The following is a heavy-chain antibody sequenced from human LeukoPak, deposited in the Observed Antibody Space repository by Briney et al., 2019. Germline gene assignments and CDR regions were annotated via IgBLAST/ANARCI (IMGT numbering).Heavy chain of an antibody. V-gene: IGHV4-59*01. CDR3: ARGIPATNEGYYFDS. CDR1: GGSITDYF. D-gene: IGHD1-26*01. Sequence: PSETLSLTCSVSGGSITDYFWTWIRQPPGKGLEWIGYIYYNGVTNYNPSLKSRVTISIDTSKSQFSLKLRSVTAADTAIYYCARGIPATNEGYYFDSWGQGTLVTVSS. J-gene: IGHJ4*02. CDR2: IYYNGVT.